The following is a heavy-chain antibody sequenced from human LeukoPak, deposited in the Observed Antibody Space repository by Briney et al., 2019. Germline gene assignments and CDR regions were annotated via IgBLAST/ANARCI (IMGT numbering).Heavy chain of an antibody. CDR2: INPYSGGT. Sequence: GASVNVSCKASGHTFTGYDMHWVRQAPGQGLEWMGGINPYSGGTNYAQKFQGRVTMTRDTSISTAYMELSRLRSDDTAVYYCARGDEYSSSSWYSDYWGQGTLVTVSS. J-gene: IGHJ4*02. D-gene: IGHD6-6*01. CDR3: ARGDEYSSSSWYSDY. V-gene: IGHV1-2*02. CDR1: GHTFTGYD.